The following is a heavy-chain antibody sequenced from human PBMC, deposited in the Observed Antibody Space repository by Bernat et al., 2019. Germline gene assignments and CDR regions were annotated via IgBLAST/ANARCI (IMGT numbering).Heavy chain of an antibody. Sequence: EMQVVESGGGLVQPGGSLRLSCSASGSTFSRYSMHWVRQAPGGGLEYVSAIGPTGGTYYADSVKGRITISRDNSKNTLYLQMTSLRPEDTAVYYCVKDLHTALFYWGQGTQVTVSS. V-gene: IGHV3-64D*08. CDR3: VKDLHTALFY. J-gene: IGHJ4*02. D-gene: IGHD5-18*01. CDR2: IGPTGGT. CDR1: GSTFSRYS.